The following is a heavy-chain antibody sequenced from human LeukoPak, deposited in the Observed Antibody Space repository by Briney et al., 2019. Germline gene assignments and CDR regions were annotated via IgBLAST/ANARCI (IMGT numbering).Heavy chain of an antibody. Sequence: GGSLRLSCVVSGFPFDDYGMSWVRQAPGQGLEWVSGINWNGGTTSYADSVKGRFSISRDNSKNTLYLQMNSLRAEDTAVYYSARGAYYTSGRKPFWPGYYFDFWGQGALVTVSS. CDR3: ARGAYYTSGRKPFWPGYYFDF. CDR1: GFPFDDYG. V-gene: IGHV3-20*04. J-gene: IGHJ4*02. D-gene: IGHD3-10*01. CDR2: INWNGGTT.